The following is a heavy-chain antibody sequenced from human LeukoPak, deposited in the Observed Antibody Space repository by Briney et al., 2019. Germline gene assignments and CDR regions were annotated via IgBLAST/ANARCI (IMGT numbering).Heavy chain of an antibody. CDR3: AKDIKWERGDAFDI. D-gene: IGHD1-26*01. Sequence: GGSLRLSCAASGFTFDDYAMHWVRQAPGKGLEWVSGISWNSGSIGYADSVKGRFTISRDNGKNSLYLQMNSLRAEDTALYYCAKDIKWERGDAFDIWGQGTMVTVSS. CDR2: ISWNSGSI. J-gene: IGHJ3*02. V-gene: IGHV3-9*01. CDR1: GFTFDDYA.